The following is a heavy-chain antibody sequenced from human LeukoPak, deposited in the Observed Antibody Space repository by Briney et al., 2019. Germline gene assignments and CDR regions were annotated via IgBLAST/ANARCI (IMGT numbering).Heavy chain of an antibody. Sequence: GGSLRLSCAASGFTFSSYEMNWARQAPGKGLEWVSYISSSGSTIYYADSVKGRFTISRDNAKNSLYLQMNSLRAEDTAVYYCARGPYAPGSYGRRGWVHYMDVWGKGTTVTVSS. CDR2: ISSSGSTI. CDR1: GFTFSSYE. J-gene: IGHJ6*03. D-gene: IGHD3-10*01. V-gene: IGHV3-48*03. CDR3: ARGPYAPGSYGRRGWVHYMDV.